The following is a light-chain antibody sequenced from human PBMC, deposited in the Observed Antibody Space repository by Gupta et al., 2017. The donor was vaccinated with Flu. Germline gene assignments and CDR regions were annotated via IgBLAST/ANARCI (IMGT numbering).Light chain of an antibody. CDR1: RSTIGSSY. Sequence: QSALTQPPSASGTPGQRVTISCSGSRSTIGSSYVCWYQQLPGTGPQLLIYRNNQRPSGVPDRFSGSKSGTSISLAISGLRSEDEADYYCAAWDDSLSAYVFGTGTKVIVL. CDR2: RNN. CDR3: AAWDDSLSAYV. V-gene: IGLV1-47*01. J-gene: IGLJ1*01.